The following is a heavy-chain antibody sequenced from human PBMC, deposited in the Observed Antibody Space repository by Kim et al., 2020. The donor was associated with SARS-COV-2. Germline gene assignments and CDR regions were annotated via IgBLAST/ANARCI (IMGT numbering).Heavy chain of an antibody. J-gene: IGHJ4*02. V-gene: IGHV3-66*01. CDR3: ARGARWLQYKGEYY. D-gene: IGHD5-12*01. Sequence: ADSVKYRFTISRDNSKNTLYLQMNSLRAEDTAVYYCARGARWLQYKGEYYWGQGALVTVSS.